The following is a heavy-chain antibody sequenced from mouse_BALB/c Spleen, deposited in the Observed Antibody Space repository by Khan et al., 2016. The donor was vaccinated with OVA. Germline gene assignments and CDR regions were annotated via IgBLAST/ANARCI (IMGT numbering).Heavy chain of an antibody. Sequence: QVQLKESGPELVKPGTSMRISCMASGYTFTHYSIHWVKQRPGQGLEWIGWIYPGSFNTKYDENFKGKSTLTADKSSSTAYMQISSLTAEDSAVYFCARSDSGTVFDYWGQGTTLTVSS. CDR3: ARSDSGTVFDY. CDR2: IYPGSFNT. D-gene: IGHD4-1*01. J-gene: IGHJ2*01. CDR1: GYTFTHYS. V-gene: IGHV1S56*01.